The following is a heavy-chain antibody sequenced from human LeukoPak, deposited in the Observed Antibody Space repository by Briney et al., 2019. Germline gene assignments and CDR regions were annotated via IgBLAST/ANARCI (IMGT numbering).Heavy chain of an antibody. Sequence: GGSLRLSCTASGFTFNRDWTAWVRQAPGKGLECVSAISGDGRSPYYADSAKGRFTISRDDSRNTVYLQMNSLRVEDSAVYYCARDPGAFPYFFDYWGQGTLVTVSS. CDR3: ARDPGAFPYFFDY. CDR2: ISGDGRSP. J-gene: IGHJ4*02. CDR1: GFTFNRDW. V-gene: IGHV3-23*01. D-gene: IGHD4/OR15-4a*01.